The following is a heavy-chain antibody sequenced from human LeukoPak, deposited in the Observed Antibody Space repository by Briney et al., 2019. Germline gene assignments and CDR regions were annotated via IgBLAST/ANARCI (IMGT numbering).Heavy chain of an antibody. V-gene: IGHV1-18*01. CDR1: GYTFTSYG. D-gene: IGHD3-22*01. J-gene: IGHJ4*02. CDR2: ISAYNGNT. Sequence: ASVKVSCKASGYTFTSYGISWVRQAPGQGLEWMGWISAYNGNTNYAQKLQGRVTMTTDTSTSTAYMALRSLRSDDTAVYYGARHDSSGYYRYWGQGTLVTVSS. CDR3: ARHDSSGYYRY.